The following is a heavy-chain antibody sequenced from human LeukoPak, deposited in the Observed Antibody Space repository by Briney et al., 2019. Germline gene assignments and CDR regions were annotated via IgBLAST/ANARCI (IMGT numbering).Heavy chain of an antibody. V-gene: IGHV3-23*01. CDR1: GFTFTSYA. CDR2: ISGSGGST. Sequence: GGSLRLSCAASGFTFTSYAMSWVRQAPGKGLEWVSTISGSGGSTFYADSVKGRFTISRDSSKNTLYMQMNSLRVEDTAVYYCAKDRGWLVEYWVQGTLVTVSS. D-gene: IGHD3-22*01. J-gene: IGHJ4*02. CDR3: AKDRGWLVEY.